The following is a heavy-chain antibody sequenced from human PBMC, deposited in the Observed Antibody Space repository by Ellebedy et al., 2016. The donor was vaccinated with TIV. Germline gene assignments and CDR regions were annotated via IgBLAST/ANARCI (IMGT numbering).Heavy chain of an antibody. CDR3: AKRNGGIAAFEGGY. Sequence: GESLKISCAASGFTFNNYALRWVRQAPGKGLEWVSSIGPSGGDTYYADSVRGRFTISRDGSKNTLYLQMNSLRAEDTAVYYCAKRNGGIAAFEGGYWGQGTLVTVSS. V-gene: IGHV3-23*01. J-gene: IGHJ4*02. CDR2: IGPSGGDT. D-gene: IGHD6-25*01. CDR1: GFTFNNYA.